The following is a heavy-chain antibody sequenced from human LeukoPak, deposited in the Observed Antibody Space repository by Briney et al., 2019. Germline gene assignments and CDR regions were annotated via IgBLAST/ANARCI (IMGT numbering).Heavy chain of an antibody. J-gene: IGHJ4*02. CDR3: AALSTGTTLRY. V-gene: IGHV3-23*01. CDR1: GFTFSSYA. CDR2: ISGSGGST. Sequence: SGGSLRLSCAASGFTFSSYAMSWVRQAPGKGLEWVSAISGSGGSTYYADSVKGRFTISRDNSKNTLYLQMNSLRAEDTAVYYCAALSTGTTLRYWGQGTLVTVSS. D-gene: IGHD1-1*01.